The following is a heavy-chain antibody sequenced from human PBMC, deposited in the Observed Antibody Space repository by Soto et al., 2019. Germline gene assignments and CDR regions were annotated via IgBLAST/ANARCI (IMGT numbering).Heavy chain of an antibody. CDR1: GGSVSNSNYY. CDR2: VYYRGSS. CDR3: ARVNYGDYYYGMDV. J-gene: IGHJ6*02. D-gene: IGHD4-17*01. Sequence: PSETLSLTCTVSGGSVSNSNYYWGWIRQSPGKGLEWIGSVYYRGSSYSKSSVKSRLTISVDTSKNQFSLKLSSVTAADTALYYCARVNYGDYYYGMDVWGQGTTVTVSS. V-gene: IGHV4-39*07.